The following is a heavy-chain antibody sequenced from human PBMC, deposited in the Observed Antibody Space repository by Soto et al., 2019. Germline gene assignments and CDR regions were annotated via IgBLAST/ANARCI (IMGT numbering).Heavy chain of an antibody. CDR3: ARDHHNYGSGSYYY. CDR2: ISYSGSS. D-gene: IGHD3-10*01. J-gene: IGHJ4*02. Sequence: QVQLQESGPGLVEPSETLSLTCTISGGSISSYYWTWIRQPPGKGLEWIGYISYSGSSNYNPSLKSRVTISIDTSKNQFSLNLNSVTAADTAVYYCARDHHNYGSGSYYYWGQGTLVTVSS. V-gene: IGHV4-59*01. CDR1: GGSISSYY.